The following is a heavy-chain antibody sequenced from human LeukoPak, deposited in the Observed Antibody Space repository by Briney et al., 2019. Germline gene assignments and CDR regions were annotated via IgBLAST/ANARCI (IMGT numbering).Heavy chain of an antibody. D-gene: IGHD3-10*01. J-gene: IGHJ4*02. CDR3: ARLFYNGPFDY. CDR1: GFTVSSNY. CDR2: IYSGGST. V-gene: IGHV3-66*04. Sequence: GGSLRLSCAASGFTVSSNYMSWVRQAPGKGLEWVSVIYSGGSTYYADSVKGRFTISRDNPKNTLYLQMNSLRAEDTAVYYCARLFYNGPFDYWGQGILVTVS.